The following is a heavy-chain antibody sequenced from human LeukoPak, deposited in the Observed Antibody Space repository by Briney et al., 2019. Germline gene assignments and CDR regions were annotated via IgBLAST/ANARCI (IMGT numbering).Heavy chain of an antibody. CDR1: GFTFSSYG. CDR2: IRYDGSNK. V-gene: IGHV3-30*02. Sequence: GGSLRLSCAASGFTFSSYGMLWVRQAPGKGLEWVAFIRYDGSNKYYADSVKGRFTISRDNSKNTLYLQMNSLRAEDTAVYYCANLDSSGYSVFDYWGQGTLVTVSS. CDR3: ANLDSSGYSVFDY. J-gene: IGHJ4*02. D-gene: IGHD3-22*01.